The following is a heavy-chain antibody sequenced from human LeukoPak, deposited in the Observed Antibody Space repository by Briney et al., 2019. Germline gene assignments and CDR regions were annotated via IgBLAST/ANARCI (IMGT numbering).Heavy chain of an antibody. J-gene: IGHJ4*02. CDR2: IRFDESNK. D-gene: IGHD1-7*01. Sequence: GGSLRPSCAASGFTFSRNGMHWVRQTPGKGLEWVAFIRFDESNKYYADSVKGRFTMSRDNAKNSLYLQMNSLTAEDTAVYYCTRDQLELYFDYWGQGTLVTVSS. CDR1: GFTFSRNG. CDR3: TRDQLELYFDY. V-gene: IGHV3-30*02.